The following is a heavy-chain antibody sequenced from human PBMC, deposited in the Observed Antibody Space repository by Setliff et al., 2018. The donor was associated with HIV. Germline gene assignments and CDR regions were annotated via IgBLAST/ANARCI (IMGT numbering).Heavy chain of an antibody. CDR3: ARDDGGYNYEEAFDL. CDR1: GYTFTNYY. CDR2: INPSGGRT. D-gene: IGHD3-16*01. V-gene: IGHV1-46*01. Sequence: ASVKVSCKASGYTFTNYYIHWVRQAPGQGLEWMGLINPSGGRTSYAQKFQGRLTMTRDTSINTAYVELNSLKSDDTAVYYCARDDGGYNYEEAFDLWGQGTMVTVS. J-gene: IGHJ3*01.